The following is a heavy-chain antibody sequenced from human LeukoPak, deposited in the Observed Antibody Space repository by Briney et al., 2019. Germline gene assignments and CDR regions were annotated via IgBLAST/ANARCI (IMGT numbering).Heavy chain of an antibody. J-gene: IGHJ4*02. CDR2: IRSSGSTI. CDR1: GFTFSSYS. Sequence: GGFLRLSCAASGFTFSSYSMNWVRRAPGKGLEWLSYIRSSGSTIYYADSVKGRFTISRDNAKNSLYLQMNSLRAEDTALYYCVRMNYVSSGWGAPFDHWGQGTLVTVSS. CDR3: VRMNYVSSGWGAPFDH. V-gene: IGHV3-48*04. D-gene: IGHD1-7*01.